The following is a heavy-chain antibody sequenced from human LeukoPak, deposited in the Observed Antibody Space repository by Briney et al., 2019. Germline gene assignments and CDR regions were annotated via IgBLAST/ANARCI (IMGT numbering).Heavy chain of an antibody. V-gene: IGHV4-39*07. J-gene: IGHJ6*03. CDR2: IYYSGST. Sequence: PSETLSLTCTVSGGSISSSSYYWGWIRQPPGKGLEWIGSIYYSGSTYYNPSLKSRVTISVDTSKNQFSLKLSSVTAADTAVYYCARGHRYRLRFLEWSPHMDVWGKGTTVTVSS. D-gene: IGHD3-3*01. CDR1: GGSISSSSYY. CDR3: ARGHRYRLRFLEWSPHMDV.